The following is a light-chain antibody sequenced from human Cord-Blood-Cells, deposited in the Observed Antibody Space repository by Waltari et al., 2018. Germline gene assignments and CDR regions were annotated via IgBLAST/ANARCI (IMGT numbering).Light chain of an antibody. J-gene: IGKJ3*01. Sequence: DIVMTQSPDSLAVSLGERATINGKSSQSVLYSSNIKNYLAWYQQKPGQPPKLLIYWASTRGSGVPDRFSGSGSGTDFTLTISSLEAEDVSVYYCQRYYSTPFTCGPGTKVDIK. CDR2: WAS. V-gene: IGKV4-1*01. CDR1: QSVLYSSNIKNY. CDR3: QRYYSTPFT.